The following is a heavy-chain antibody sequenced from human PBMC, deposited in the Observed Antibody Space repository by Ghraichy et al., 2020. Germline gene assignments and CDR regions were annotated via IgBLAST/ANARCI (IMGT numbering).Heavy chain of an antibody. CDR3: ARRGYGDYNYFDY. V-gene: IGHV3-53*01. D-gene: IGHD4-17*01. CDR2: IYSGGST. J-gene: IGHJ4*02. Sequence: GGSLRLSCAASGFTVSSNYMSWVRQAPGKGLEWVSVIYSGGSTYYADSVKGRFTISRDNSKNTLYLQMNSLRAEDTAVYYCARRGYGDYNYFDYWGQGTLVTVSS. CDR1: GFTVSSNY.